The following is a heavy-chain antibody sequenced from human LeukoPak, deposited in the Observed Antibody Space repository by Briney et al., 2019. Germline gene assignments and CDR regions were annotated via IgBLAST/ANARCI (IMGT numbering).Heavy chain of an antibody. D-gene: IGHD1/OR15-1a*01. J-gene: IGHJ3*01. Sequence: ASVKVSCKASGYTFTDYYMHWVRQAPGQGLEWVGWINPNSGCTNYAQKFQDRVTMTRDTSNNTTYMDLSSLTSDDTAVYYCAREFRTTTWSYDAFDLWGQGTMVTVSS. CDR1: GYTFTDYY. CDR2: INPNSGCT. V-gene: IGHV1-2*02. CDR3: AREFRTTTWSYDAFDL.